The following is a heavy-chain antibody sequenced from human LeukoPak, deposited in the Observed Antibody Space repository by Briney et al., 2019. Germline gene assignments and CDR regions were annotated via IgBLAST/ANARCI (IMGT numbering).Heavy chain of an antibody. J-gene: IGHJ4*02. V-gene: IGHV3-30-3*01. CDR2: ISYDGSNK. CDR3: ARRHGDYFLDY. Sequence: GGSLRLSCAASGFTFSSYAMHWVRQAPGKGLEWVAVISYDGSNKYYADSVKGRFTISRDNAKNSLYLQMNSLRAEDTAVYYCARRHGDYFLDYWGQGTLVTVSS. CDR1: GFTFSSYA. D-gene: IGHD4-17*01.